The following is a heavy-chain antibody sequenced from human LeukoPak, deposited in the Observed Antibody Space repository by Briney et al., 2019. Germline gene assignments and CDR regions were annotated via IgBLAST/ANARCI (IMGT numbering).Heavy chain of an antibody. J-gene: IGHJ4*02. CDR1: GFTFSSYA. CDR2: ISYDGSNK. D-gene: IGHD3-3*01. V-gene: IGHV3-30*01. CDR3: ARNYYDFWSGYREPFDY. Sequence: GGSLRLSCAASGFTFSSYAMHWVRQAPGKGLEWVAVISYDGSNKYYADSVKGRFTISRDNSKNTLYLQMNSLRAEDTAVYYCARNYYDFWSGYREPFDYWGQGTLVTVSS.